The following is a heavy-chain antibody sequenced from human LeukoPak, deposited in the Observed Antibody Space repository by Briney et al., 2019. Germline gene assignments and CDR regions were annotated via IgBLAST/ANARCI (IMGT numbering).Heavy chain of an antibody. CDR2: ISAYNGNT. J-gene: IGHJ4*02. D-gene: IGHD6-19*01. CDR1: GYTFTSYG. V-gene: IGHV1-18*01. CDR3: AREVGRGIAVARDLDY. Sequence: ASVKVSCKASGYTFTSYGISWVRQAPGQGLEWMGWISAYNGNTNYAQKLQGRVTMTTDTSTSTAYMELRSLRSDDTAVYYCAREVGRGIAVARDLDYWGQGTLVTVSS.